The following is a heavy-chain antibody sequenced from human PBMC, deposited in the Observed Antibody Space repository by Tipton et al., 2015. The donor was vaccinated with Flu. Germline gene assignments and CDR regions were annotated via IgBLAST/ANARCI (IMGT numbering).Heavy chain of an antibody. CDR1: GGSVRTGGYY. CDR3: ARAPFRYYGSGSFDY. D-gene: IGHD3-10*01. J-gene: IGHJ4*02. CDR2: IYYGWVT. V-gene: IGHV4-31*03. Sequence: TLSLTCTMSGGSVRTGGYYLSWLRQHPGKGLEWLGYIYYGWVTYYYPSLKSRVAISVDASKNQFSLKLTSVTASVTAVYFCARAPFRYYGSGSFDYWGQGTPVTVSS.